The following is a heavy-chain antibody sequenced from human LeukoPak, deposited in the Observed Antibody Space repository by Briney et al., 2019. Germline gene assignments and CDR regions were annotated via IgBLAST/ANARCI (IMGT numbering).Heavy chain of an antibody. V-gene: IGHV3-64*04. CDR1: GFTFSSYA. D-gene: IGHD3-22*01. CDR2: ISSNGGRA. Sequence: PGGSLRLSCAASGFTFSSYAMHWVRQAPGKGLEYVSGISSNGGRANYANSVKVRFTISRDNSKNTLYLQMNSLRAEDTAVYYCAKANSYDSSGYRRYYFDYWGQGTLVTVSS. J-gene: IGHJ4*02. CDR3: AKANSYDSSGYRRYYFDY.